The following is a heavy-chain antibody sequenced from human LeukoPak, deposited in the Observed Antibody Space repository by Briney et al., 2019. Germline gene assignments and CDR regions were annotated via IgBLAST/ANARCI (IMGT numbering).Heavy chain of an antibody. D-gene: IGHD6-13*01. Sequence: SETLSLTCTVSGGSISSYYWSWIRQPPGKGLEWIGYIYYSGSTNYNPSLKSRVTISVDTSKNQFSLKLSSVTAADTAVYYCARVPRSSSWKQYYYYGMDVWGQGTTVTVSS. J-gene: IGHJ6*02. CDR3: ARVPRSSSWKQYYYYGMDV. V-gene: IGHV4-59*01. CDR2: IYYSGST. CDR1: GGSISSYY.